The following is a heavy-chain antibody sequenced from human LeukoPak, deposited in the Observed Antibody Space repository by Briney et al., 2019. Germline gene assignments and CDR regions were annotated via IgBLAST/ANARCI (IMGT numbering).Heavy chain of an antibody. V-gene: IGHV3-23*01. Sequence: GGSLRLSCAASGFTFTNYGMSWVRQAPGKGLEWVGGISSSGGSTLYAASVKGRFTISRDNSKNTLHVQMNSLRAEDTAVYYCARDFTVVSVDYWGQGTLVTVSS. CDR2: ISSSGGST. D-gene: IGHD4-23*01. CDR3: ARDFTVVSVDY. CDR1: GFTFTNYG. J-gene: IGHJ4*02.